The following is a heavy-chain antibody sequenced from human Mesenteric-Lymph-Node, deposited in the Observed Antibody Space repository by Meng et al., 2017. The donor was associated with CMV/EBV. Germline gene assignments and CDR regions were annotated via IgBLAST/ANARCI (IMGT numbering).Heavy chain of an antibody. CDR2: IWYDGSKK. CDR1: GFTFTTYD. CDR3: VRGYGGSYFDY. D-gene: IGHD1-26*01. Sequence: GGSLRLSCAASGFTFTTYDMHWVRQAPGKGLEWVAVIWYDGSKKYYVDSVKGRFTISRDNSKNKVYLQMNSLRAEDTAVYYCVRGYGGSYFDYWGQGTLVTVSS. V-gene: IGHV3-30*04. J-gene: IGHJ4*02.